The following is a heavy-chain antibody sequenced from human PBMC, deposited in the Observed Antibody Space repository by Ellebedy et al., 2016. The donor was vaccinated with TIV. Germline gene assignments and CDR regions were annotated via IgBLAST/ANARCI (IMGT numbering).Heavy chain of an antibody. Sequence: SETLSLXXAVCGGSFSGYYWSWIRQPPGKGLEWIGEINHSGSTNYNPSLKSRVTISADTSKNQFSLKLSSVTAADMSVYYCARGRRYHDSSGYYLDYWGQGTLVTVSS. CDR1: GGSFSGYY. CDR2: INHSGST. V-gene: IGHV4-34*01. J-gene: IGHJ4*02. D-gene: IGHD3-22*01. CDR3: ARGRRYHDSSGYYLDY.